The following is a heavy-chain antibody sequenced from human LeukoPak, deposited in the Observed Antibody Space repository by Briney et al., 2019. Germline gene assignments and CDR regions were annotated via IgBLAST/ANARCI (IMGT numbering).Heavy chain of an antibody. J-gene: IGHJ4*02. CDR3: ARDYCGNYCIDC. CDR2: ISHDGSDK. V-gene: IGHV3-30*03. D-gene: IGHD1-26*01. Sequence: GGSLRLSCEASGFTFSSHGIHWVRQAPGQGLAWVAVISHDGSDKNFADCVKGRFTISRDTSKNTLYLQMNSLRAEDTAVYYCARDYCGNYCIDCWGQGTLVTVSS. CDR1: GFTFSSHG.